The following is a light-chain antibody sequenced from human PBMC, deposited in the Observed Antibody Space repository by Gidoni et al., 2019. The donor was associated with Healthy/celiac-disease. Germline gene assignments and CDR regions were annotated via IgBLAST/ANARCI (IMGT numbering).Light chain of an antibody. J-gene: IGKJ4*01. CDR1: QSLLHSNGYNY. Sequence: DIVLTQSPLSLPVTPGEPASISCRSSQSLLHSNGYNYLDWYLQKPGQSPQLLIYLGSNRAPGVPDRCSGRGSGTDFTLKISRVEAEDVGVYYCMQALQTPLTFGGGTKVEIK. CDR3: MQALQTPLT. V-gene: IGKV2-28*01. CDR2: LGS.